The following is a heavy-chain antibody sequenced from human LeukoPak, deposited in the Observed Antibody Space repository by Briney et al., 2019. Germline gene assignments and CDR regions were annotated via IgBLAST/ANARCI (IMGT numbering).Heavy chain of an antibody. Sequence: GGSLRLSCAASGFTLTNYAMSWVRQAPGKGLKWVSSISGSTYYADSVKGRFTVSRDNSKNTLYLQMNSLTAEDTAVYYCAKTDYDSSGYFLSHFDSWGQGTLVTVSS. D-gene: IGHD3-22*01. CDR2: ISGST. V-gene: IGHV3-23*01. J-gene: IGHJ4*02. CDR3: AKTDYDSSGYFLSHFDS. CDR1: GFTLTNYA.